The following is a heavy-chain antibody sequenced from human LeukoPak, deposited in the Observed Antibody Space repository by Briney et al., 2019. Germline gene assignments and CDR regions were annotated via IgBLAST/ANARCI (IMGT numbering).Heavy chain of an antibody. D-gene: IGHD3-22*01. CDR3: ARMMTYYYDSSGYYKTTTGGYFDY. CDR2: INPNSGGT. V-gene: IGHV1-2*02. Sequence: ASVKVSCKASGYTFTGYYMHWVRQAPGQGLEWMGWINPNSGGTNYAQKFQGRVTTTRDTSISTAYMELSRLRSDDTAVYYCARMMTYYYDSSGYYKTTTGGYFDYWGQGTLVTVPS. J-gene: IGHJ4*02. CDR1: GYTFTGYY.